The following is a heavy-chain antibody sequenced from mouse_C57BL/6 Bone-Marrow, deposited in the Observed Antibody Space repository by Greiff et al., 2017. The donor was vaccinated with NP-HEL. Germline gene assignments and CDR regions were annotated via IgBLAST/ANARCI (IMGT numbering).Heavy chain of an antibody. CDR2: ISSGGSYT. Sequence: EVKLVASGGDLVKPGGSLKLSCAASGFTFSSYGMSWVRPTPDKRLEWVATISSGGSYTYYPDSVKGRFTISRDNAKNTLYLQMSSLKSEDTAMYYCARRGLRRSFAYWGQGTLVTVSA. CDR1: GFTFSSYG. J-gene: IGHJ3*01. V-gene: IGHV5-6*02. CDR3: ARRGLRRSFAY. D-gene: IGHD1-1*01.